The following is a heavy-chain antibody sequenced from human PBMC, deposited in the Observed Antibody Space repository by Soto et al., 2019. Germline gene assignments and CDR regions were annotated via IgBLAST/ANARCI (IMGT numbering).Heavy chain of an antibody. CDR2: INHSGST. J-gene: IGHJ4*02. CDR1: GGSFSGYY. V-gene: IGHV4-34*01. Sequence: QVQLQQWGAGLLKPSETLSLTCAVYGGSFSGYYWSWIRQPPGKGLEWIGEINHSGSTNYNPSLKSRVTISVDTSKNQFSLKLSSVTAADTAVYYCARGEEIAAAGLGYWGQGTLVTVSS. D-gene: IGHD6-13*01. CDR3: ARGEEIAAAGLGY.